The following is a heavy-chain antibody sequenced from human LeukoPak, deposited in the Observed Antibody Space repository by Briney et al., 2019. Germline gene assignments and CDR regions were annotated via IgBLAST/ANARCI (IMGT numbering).Heavy chain of an antibody. CDR2: VKSGNYDI. CDR1: GFTFNTYS. J-gene: IGHJ4*02. Sequence: GGSLRLSCAASGFTFNTYSMYWVRQAPGKGLEWLSYVKSGNYDIQYADSVTGRFTVSRDSATNSLYLQMNDLKAEDTAVYYCARDSDWAFDYWGQGSLVTVSS. V-gene: IGHV3-48*01. CDR3: ARDSDWAFDY. D-gene: IGHD3-9*01.